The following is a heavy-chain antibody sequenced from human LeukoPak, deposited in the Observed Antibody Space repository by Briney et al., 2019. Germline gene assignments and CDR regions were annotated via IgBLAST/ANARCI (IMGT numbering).Heavy chain of an antibody. V-gene: IGHV1-46*01. Sequence: ASVKVSCKASGYTFTSYYMHWVRQAPGQGLEWMGIINPSGGSTSYAQKFQGRVTITRNTSISTAYMELSSLRSEDTAVYYCARGPFYDFWSGYYTGFADYWGQGTLVTVSS. CDR2: INPSGGST. J-gene: IGHJ4*02. CDR3: ARGPFYDFWSGYYTGFADY. CDR1: GYTFTSYY. D-gene: IGHD3-3*01.